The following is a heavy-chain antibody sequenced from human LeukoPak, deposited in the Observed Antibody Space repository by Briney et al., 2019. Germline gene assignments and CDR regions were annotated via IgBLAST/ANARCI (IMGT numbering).Heavy chain of an antibody. CDR1: GFSFSSYN. CDR3: AKDQTAVAGITWFDP. D-gene: IGHD6-19*01. J-gene: IGHJ5*02. CDR2: IYSGGST. V-gene: IGHV3-53*01. Sequence: GGSLRLSCAASGFSFSSYNMKWVRQAPGKGLEWVSVIYSGGSTYYADSVKGRFTISRDNSKNTLYLQMNSLRAEDTAVYYCAKDQTAVAGITWFDPWGQGTLVTVSS.